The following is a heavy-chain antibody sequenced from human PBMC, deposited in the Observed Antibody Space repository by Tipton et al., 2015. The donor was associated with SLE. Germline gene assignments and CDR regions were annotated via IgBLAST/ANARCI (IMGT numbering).Heavy chain of an antibody. CDR3: ASLTGDRRDY. J-gene: IGHJ4*02. V-gene: IGHV4-38-2*01. D-gene: IGHD7-27*01. Sequence: TLSLTCAVSGYSISSGYYWGWIRQPPGKGLEWIGSIYYSGSTYYNPSLKSRVTISVDTSKNQFSLKLSSVTAADTAVYYCASLTGDRRDYWGQGTLVTVSS. CDR1: GYSISSGYY. CDR2: IYYSGST.